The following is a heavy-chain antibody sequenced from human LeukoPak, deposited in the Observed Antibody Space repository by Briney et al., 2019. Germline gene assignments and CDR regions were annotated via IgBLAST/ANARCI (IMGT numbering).Heavy chain of an antibody. V-gene: IGHV3-23*01. CDR3: ARDLTGDRGWDFDL. CDR1: GFTFSDYA. D-gene: IGHD7-27*01. Sequence: GGSLRLSCAASGFTFSDYAMGWVRQAPGKGLEWVSGLSSSGDYIYYADSLKGRFTISRDNSRNTVYLQMNSLRAEDTAVYYCARDLTGDRGWDFDLWGRGTLVTVSS. J-gene: IGHJ2*01. CDR2: LSSSGDYI.